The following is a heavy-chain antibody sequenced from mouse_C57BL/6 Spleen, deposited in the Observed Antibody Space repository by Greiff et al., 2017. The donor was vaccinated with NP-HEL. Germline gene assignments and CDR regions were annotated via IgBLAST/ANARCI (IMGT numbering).Heavy chain of an antibody. V-gene: IGHV14-1*01. J-gene: IGHJ4*01. CDR2: IDPEDGDT. CDR1: GFTITDYY. D-gene: IGHD2-4*01. Sequence: EVQLQQSGAELVRPGASVKLSCTASGFTITDYYMHWVKQRPEQGLEWIGRIDPEDGDTEYAQKFQGKATMTADTSSNTAYLQLSSLTSDDAAVYYCTTRDYDYEGGAMYYWGQGTSVTVSS. CDR3: TTRDYDYEGGAMYY.